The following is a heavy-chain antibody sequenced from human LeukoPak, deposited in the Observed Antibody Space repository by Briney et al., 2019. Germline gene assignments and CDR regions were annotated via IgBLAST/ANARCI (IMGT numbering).Heavy chain of an antibody. D-gene: IGHD3-16*02. CDR2: IRNDGTIK. J-gene: IGHJ3*02. Sequence: GGSLRLSCAASGFTFRTYGMHWVRQAPGKGLEWVAFIRNDGTIKYYADSVKGRFTISRDNSKNTLYLQMNSLRAEDTALYYCARDPYYDYVWGSYRGFDIWGQGTMVTVSS. CDR1: GFTFRTYG. V-gene: IGHV3-30*02. CDR3: ARDPYYDYVWGSYRGFDI.